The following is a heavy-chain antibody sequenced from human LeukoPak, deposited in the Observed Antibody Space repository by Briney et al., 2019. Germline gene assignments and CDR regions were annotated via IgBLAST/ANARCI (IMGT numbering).Heavy chain of an antibody. CDR1: RGSISSSSYY. CDR3: ARHSSGYYYSPFDY. CDR2: IYNSGST. Sequence: SETLSLTCTLSRGSISSSSYYWGWIRQPPGKGLESIGSIYNSGSTYHNPSLKSRVTISIDTSKNQFSLNLRSVTAADSAVYYCARHSSGYYYSPFDYWGQGRLVTVFS. V-gene: IGHV4-39*01. J-gene: IGHJ4*02. D-gene: IGHD3-22*01.